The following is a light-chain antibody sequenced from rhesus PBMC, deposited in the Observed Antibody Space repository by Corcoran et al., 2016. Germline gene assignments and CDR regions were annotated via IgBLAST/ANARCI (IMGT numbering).Light chain of an antibody. Sequence: DIQMTQSPYSLSASVGDRVTITCRASQAIFNDLVWYQQEPGQTPQLLIYEGSTLQNGIPARFSGIGSGTEFTHAIRSLQYEDLATYYCPQYYSPPYSFGQGTKVEI. CDR2: EGS. CDR1: QAIFND. J-gene: IGKJ2*01. V-gene: IGKV1S8*01. CDR3: PQYYSPPYS.